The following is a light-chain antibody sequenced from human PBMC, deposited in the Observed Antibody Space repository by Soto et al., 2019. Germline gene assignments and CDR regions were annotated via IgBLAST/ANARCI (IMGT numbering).Light chain of an antibody. CDR3: QQYYNIPYT. CDR1: QSILYSSNNKNY. Sequence: DIVMIQSPDSLAVSLGERATVNCKSSQSILYSSNNKNYLAWYQQKPGQPPKLLIYWASTRESGVPDRFSGSGSGTDFTLTITSLQAEDVAFYYCQQYYNIPYTFGQGTKLEIK. J-gene: IGKJ2*01. CDR2: WAS. V-gene: IGKV4-1*01.